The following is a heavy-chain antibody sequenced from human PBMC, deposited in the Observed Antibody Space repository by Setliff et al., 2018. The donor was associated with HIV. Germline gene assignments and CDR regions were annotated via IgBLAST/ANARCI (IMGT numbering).Heavy chain of an antibody. CDR3: ARAEQWLVIDAFDI. CDR2: IYTSGST. V-gene: IGHV4-61*09. D-gene: IGHD6-19*01. Sequence: NPSETLSLTCTVSGGSISSGSYYWSWIRQPAGKGLEWIGHIYTSGSTNYNPSLKSRVTISVDTSKNQFSLKLSSVTAADTAVYYCARAEQWLVIDAFDIWGQGTMVTVSS. J-gene: IGHJ3*02. CDR1: GGSISSGSYY.